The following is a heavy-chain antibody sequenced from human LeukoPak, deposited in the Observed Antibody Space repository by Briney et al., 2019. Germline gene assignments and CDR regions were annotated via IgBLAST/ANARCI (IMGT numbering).Heavy chain of an antibody. V-gene: IGHV4-39*07. CDR1: GNSISSGDNY. CDR2: IYYSGST. CDR3: ARDSVAAAANNWFDP. D-gene: IGHD6-13*01. Sequence: KTSQTLSLTCTVSGNSISSGDNYWSWIRQPPGKGLEWIGSIYYSGSTYYNPSLKSRVTISVDTSKNQFSLKLSSVTAADTAVYYCARDSVAAAANNWFDPWGQGTLVTVSS. J-gene: IGHJ5*02.